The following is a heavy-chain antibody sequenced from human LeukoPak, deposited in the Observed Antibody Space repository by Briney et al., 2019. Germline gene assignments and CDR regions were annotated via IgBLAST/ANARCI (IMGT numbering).Heavy chain of an antibody. CDR3: ARDWGQYYYDSSGYSNAFDI. Sequence: ASVKVSCKASGYTFTRYAMHWVRQAPGQRLEWMGWINAGTGNTKYSQKFQGRVTITRDTSTSTAYMELRSLRSDDTAVYYCARDWGQYYYDSSGYSNAFDIWGQGTMVTVSS. V-gene: IGHV1-3*01. CDR2: INAGTGNT. CDR1: GYTFTRYA. D-gene: IGHD3-22*01. J-gene: IGHJ3*02.